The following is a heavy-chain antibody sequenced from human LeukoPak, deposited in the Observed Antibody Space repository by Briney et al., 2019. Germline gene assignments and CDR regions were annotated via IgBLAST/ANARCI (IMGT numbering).Heavy chain of an antibody. D-gene: IGHD3-10*01. V-gene: IGHV4-34*01. J-gene: IGHJ5*02. Sequence: KSSETLSLTCDVYGGSFSGNYWTWIRQPPGKGLEWLGEFTHLETTNYNPSLKSRVTVSVDTSKNQFSLRLTSVTAADTAVYFCARGNRRLGYYGSGSRLPYDSWGQGTLVTVSS. CDR3: ARGNRRLGYYGSGSRLPYDS. CDR2: FTHLETT. CDR1: GGSFSGNY.